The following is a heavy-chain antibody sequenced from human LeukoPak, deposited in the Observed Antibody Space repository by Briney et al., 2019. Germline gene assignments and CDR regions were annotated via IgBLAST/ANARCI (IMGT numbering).Heavy chain of an antibody. J-gene: IGHJ4*02. CDR1: GFAFSKLA. V-gene: IGHV3-23*01. CDR2: ISDSGDIT. Sequence: GGSLRLSCAASGFAFSKLAMGWVRQAPGKGLEWVSVISDSGDITYYADSVKGRFTISRDNSKNTLYLQMGSLRAEDMAVYYCARVRGLLFDYWGQGTLVTVSS. CDR3: ARVRGLLFDY.